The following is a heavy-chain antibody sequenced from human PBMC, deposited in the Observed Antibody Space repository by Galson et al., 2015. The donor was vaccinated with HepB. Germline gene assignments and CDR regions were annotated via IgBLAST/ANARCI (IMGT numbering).Heavy chain of an antibody. Sequence: SVKVSCKASGYTFINYALHWVRQAPGQRLEWMGCINGGDGNTKYSQKFQGRVTITRDPSASTAYMDLSSLRFEDTAVYYCARDQLGGATRRSWFDPWGQGTLVTVSS. D-gene: IGHD1-26*01. J-gene: IGHJ5*02. V-gene: IGHV1-3*01. CDR1: GYTFINYA. CDR2: INGGDGNT. CDR3: ARDQLGGATRRSWFDP.